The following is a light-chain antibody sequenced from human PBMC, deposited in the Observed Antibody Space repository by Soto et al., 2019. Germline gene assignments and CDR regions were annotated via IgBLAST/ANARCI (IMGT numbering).Light chain of an antibody. CDR2: DVS. J-gene: IGLJ2*01. V-gene: IGLV2-14*01. CDR3: SSYTSSSTPVV. Sequence: QSALTQPASVSGSPGQSITISCTGTSSDVCCYNYVSWYQQHPGKAPKLMIYDVSNRPSGVSNRFSVSKSGNTASLTISGLQAEDEADYYCSSYTSSSTPVVFGGVTKLTVL. CDR1: SSDVCCYNY.